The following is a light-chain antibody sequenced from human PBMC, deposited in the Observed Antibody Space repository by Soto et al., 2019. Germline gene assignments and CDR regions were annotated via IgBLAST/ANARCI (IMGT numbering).Light chain of an antibody. V-gene: IGKV3D-15*01. CDR1: QSVDSN. Sequence: EIVMTQSPATLSVSPGERATLSCRASQSVDSNLAWYQQKPGQAPRLLIFGASTRATGIPARFSGSGSGTDFTLTISSLQSEDFGVYFCQQYDNWPLTFGQGTKVDIK. J-gene: IGKJ1*01. CDR2: GAS. CDR3: QQYDNWPLT.